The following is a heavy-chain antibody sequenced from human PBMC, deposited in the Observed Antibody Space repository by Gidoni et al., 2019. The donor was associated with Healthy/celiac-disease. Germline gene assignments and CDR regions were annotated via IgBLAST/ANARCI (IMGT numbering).Heavy chain of an antibody. V-gene: IGHV1-69*04. J-gene: IGHJ6*02. D-gene: IGHD2-2*01. Sequence: QVQLVQSGAEVKKPGSSVKVSCKASGGTFSSYAISGVRQAPGQGLEWMGRIIPIFGIANYAQKFQGRVTITADKSTSTAYMELSSLRSEDTAVYYCARPRYCSSTSCFYGMDVWGQGTTVTVSS. CDR2: IIPIFGIA. CDR1: GGTFSSYA. CDR3: ARPRYCSSTSCFYGMDV.